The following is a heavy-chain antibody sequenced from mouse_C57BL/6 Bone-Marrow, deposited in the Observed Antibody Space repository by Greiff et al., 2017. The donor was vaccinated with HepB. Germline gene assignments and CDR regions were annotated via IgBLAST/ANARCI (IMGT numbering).Heavy chain of an antibody. CDR3: ARGTTLVARYYFDY. J-gene: IGHJ2*01. Sequence: EVKVVESGGGLVKPGGSLKLSCAASGFTFSDYGMHWVRQAPEKGLEWVAYISSGSSTIYYADTVKGRFTISRDNAKNTLFLQMTSLRSEDTAMYYCARGTTLVARYYFDYWGQGTTLTVSS. V-gene: IGHV5-17*01. CDR2: ISSGSSTI. CDR1: GFTFSDYG. D-gene: IGHD1-1*01.